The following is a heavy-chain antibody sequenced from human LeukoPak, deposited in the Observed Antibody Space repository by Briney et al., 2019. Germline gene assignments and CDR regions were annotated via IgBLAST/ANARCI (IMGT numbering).Heavy chain of an antibody. J-gene: IGHJ5*02. Sequence: GGSLRLSCAASGFTVSRNYMSWVRQAPGKGLEWVSVIYSGGNSYYADSVKGRFTISKDNSKNTLYLQMNSLRAEDTAVYYCARDFKSYYDSSGYYEPWGQGTLVTVSS. CDR1: GFTVSRNY. D-gene: IGHD3-22*01. CDR3: ARDFKSYYDSSGYYEP. CDR2: IYSGGNS. V-gene: IGHV3-66*01.